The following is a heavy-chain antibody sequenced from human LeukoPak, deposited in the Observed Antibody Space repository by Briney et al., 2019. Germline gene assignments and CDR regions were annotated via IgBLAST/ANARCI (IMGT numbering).Heavy chain of an antibody. CDR3: AKDTYSDFWSGYSGVFDY. V-gene: IGHV3-23*01. Sequence: GGSLRLSCAASGFTFSSYAMSWVRQAPGKGLEWVSAISGSGGSTYYADSVKGRFTISRDNSKNTLYLQMNSLRAEDTAVYYCAKDTYSDFWSGYSGVFDYWGQGTLVTVSS. D-gene: IGHD3-3*01. CDR2: ISGSGGST. CDR1: GFTFSSYA. J-gene: IGHJ4*02.